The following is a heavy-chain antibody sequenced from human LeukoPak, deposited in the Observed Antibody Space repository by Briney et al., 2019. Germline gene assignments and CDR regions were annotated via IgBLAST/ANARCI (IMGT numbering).Heavy chain of an antibody. V-gene: IGHV3-64*04. D-gene: IGHD1-14*01. CDR3: VREPQAEYYFDY. J-gene: IGHJ4*02. CDR2: ISGSGIGT. Sequence: GGSLRLSCSASGFTFSSYAMHWVRQAPGKGLEYVSGISGSGIGTYYSDSVKGRFTISRDNAKNTLYLQMNSLRVEDTAVYYCVREPQAEYYFDYWGQGTLVTVSS. CDR1: GFTFSSYA.